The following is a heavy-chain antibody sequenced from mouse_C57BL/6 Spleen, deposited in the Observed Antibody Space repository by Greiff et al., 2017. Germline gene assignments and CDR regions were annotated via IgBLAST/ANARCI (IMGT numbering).Heavy chain of an antibody. J-gene: IGHJ2*01. CDR2: INPSTGGT. D-gene: IGHD2-2*01. Sequence: VQLQQSGPELVKPGASVKISCKASGYSFTGYYMHWVKQSSEKSLEWIGGINPSTGGTSYNQKFKGKATLTVDKSSSTAYMQLKSLTSEDSAVYYCARRGYGVTACFDYWGQGTTLTVSA. CDR3: ARRGYGVTACFDY. CDR1: GYSFTGYY. V-gene: IGHV1-43*01.